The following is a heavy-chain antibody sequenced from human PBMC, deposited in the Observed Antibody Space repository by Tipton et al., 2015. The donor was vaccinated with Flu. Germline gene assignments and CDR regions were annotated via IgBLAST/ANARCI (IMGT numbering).Heavy chain of an antibody. CDR1: GDSIRSDYF. V-gene: IGHV4-38-2*02. CDR2: IHRSGST. CDR3: VTTTYYYGSGSHDF. Sequence: LRLSCTVSGDSIRSDYFWGWIRQPPGKALEWIATIHRSGSTKYNPSLKSRVTISLDTFNNQFSLKLTSVTAADTAVYFCVTTTYYYGSGSHDFWGQGTLVTVSS. D-gene: IGHD3-10*01. J-gene: IGHJ4*02.